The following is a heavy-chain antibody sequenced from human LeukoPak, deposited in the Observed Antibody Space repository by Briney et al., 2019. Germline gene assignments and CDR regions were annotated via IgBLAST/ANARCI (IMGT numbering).Heavy chain of an antibody. CDR2: IYYSGST. J-gene: IGHJ5*02. CDR1: DGSISSSTYY. D-gene: IGHD3-3*01. Sequence: SETLFLTCTVSDGSISSSTYYWGWIRQPPGKGLEWIGSIYYSGSTYYNPSLKSRVTISVDTSKNQFSLKLSSVTAADTAVYYCAAGRNFGVVAGWFDPWGQGTLVTVSS. V-gene: IGHV4-39*01. CDR3: AAGRNFGVVAGWFDP.